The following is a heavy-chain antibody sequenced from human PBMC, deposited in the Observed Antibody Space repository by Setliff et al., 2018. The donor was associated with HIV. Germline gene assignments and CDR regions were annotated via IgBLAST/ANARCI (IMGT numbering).Heavy chain of an antibody. CDR3: ARSLVPSGYYYGRHAFDI. CDR2: IYYSGST. J-gene: IGHJ3*02. V-gene: IGHV4-31*03. D-gene: IGHD3-22*01. CDR1: GGSISSGGYY. Sequence: SETLSLTCTVSGGSISSGGYYWSWIRQQPGKGLEWIGYIYYSGSTYYNPSLKSRVTISVDTSKNQFSLKLSSVTAADTAVYYCARSLVPSGYYYGRHAFDIWGQGTKVTVS.